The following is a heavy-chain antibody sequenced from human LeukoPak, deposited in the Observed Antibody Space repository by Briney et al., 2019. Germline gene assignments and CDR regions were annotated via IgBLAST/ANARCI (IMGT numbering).Heavy chain of an antibody. Sequence: PGGSLRLSCAASGFTVSSNYMSWVRQAPGKGLEWVSVIYSGGSTYYADSVKGRFTISRDNAKNSLYLQMNSLRAEDTAVYYCAMADYYYMDVWGKGTTVTVSS. V-gene: IGHV3-53*05. CDR1: GFTVSSNY. J-gene: IGHJ6*03. CDR2: IYSGGST. D-gene: IGHD6-19*01. CDR3: AMADYYYMDV.